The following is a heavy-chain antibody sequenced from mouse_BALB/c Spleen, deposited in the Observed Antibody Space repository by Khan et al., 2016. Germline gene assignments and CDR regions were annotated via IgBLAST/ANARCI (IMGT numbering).Heavy chain of an antibody. D-gene: IGHD3-1*01. V-gene: IGHV5-12-2*01. Sequence: EVELVESGGGLVQPGGSLKLSCAASGFTFSSYTMSWVRQTPEKRLEWVAYISNGGGSTYYPDTVKGRFTLSRDNAKNTLYLQTSSLKSEDTAMYYCARERRARADGYFDYWGQGTTLTVSS. CDR1: GFTFSSYT. CDR2: ISNGGGST. CDR3: ARERRARADGYFDY. J-gene: IGHJ2*01.